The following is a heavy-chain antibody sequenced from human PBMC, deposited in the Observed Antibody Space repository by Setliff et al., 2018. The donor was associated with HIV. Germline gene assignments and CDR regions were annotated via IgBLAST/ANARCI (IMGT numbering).Heavy chain of an antibody. CDR3: VRSIYSSRTYPLDM. Sequence: SETLSLTCSVSGGSTTGYHWNWIRQPAGKGLEWIGRMYYTGNTDYNPSLKSRVIMSIDTYKDQLSLNLNSVTAADTAVYYCVRSIYSSRTYPLDMWGQGSLGSVSS. CDR1: GGSTTGYH. CDR2: MYYTGNT. V-gene: IGHV4-4*07. D-gene: IGHD3-10*01. J-gene: IGHJ4*02.